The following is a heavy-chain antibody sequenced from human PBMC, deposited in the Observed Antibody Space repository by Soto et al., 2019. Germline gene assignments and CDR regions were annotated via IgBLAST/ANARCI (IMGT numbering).Heavy chain of an antibody. D-gene: IGHD3-10*01. V-gene: IGHV4-59*01. CDR3: ARDRGDRSDYYYGVDV. Sequence: NPSETLSLTCTVSGGSISPYYWSWIRQPPGKGLEWIGYIYYTGSTNYNPSLKSRVTVSVDTSKNQFSLKLTSVTAADTAVYYCARDRGDRSDYYYGVDVWGQGTTVTVSS. CDR1: GGSISPYY. J-gene: IGHJ6*02. CDR2: IYYTGST.